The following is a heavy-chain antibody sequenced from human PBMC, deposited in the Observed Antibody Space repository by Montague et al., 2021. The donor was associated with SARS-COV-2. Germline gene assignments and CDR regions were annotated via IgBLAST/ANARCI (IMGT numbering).Heavy chain of an antibody. Sequence: SLRLSCAASGFPVRSNYMSWFRQAPGTGLEWVSVHYNDGSTYYAXSVKGRFTISRHNSKNTLYLQMNSLRAEDTAMYYCARDRSGYLDYWGQGTLVTVSS. CDR2: HYNDGST. J-gene: IGHJ4*02. D-gene: IGHD1-26*01. CDR1: GFPVRSNY. V-gene: IGHV3-53*04. CDR3: ARDRSGYLDY.